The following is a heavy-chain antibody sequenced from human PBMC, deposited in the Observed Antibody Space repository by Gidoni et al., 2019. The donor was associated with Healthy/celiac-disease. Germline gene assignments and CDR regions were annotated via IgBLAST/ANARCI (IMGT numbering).Heavy chain of an antibody. Sequence: QLQLRESGPGLVKPSETLSLTCTVSGRSISSSSYYWGWIRQPPGKGLEWIGSIYYSGSTYYNPSLKSRVTISVDTSKNQFSLKLSSVTAADTAVYYCASLCTSSGFRTIDYWGQGTLVTVSS. CDR2: IYYSGST. CDR1: GRSISSSSYY. D-gene: IGHD6-19*01. CDR3: ASLCTSSGFRTIDY. J-gene: IGHJ4*02. V-gene: IGHV4-39*01.